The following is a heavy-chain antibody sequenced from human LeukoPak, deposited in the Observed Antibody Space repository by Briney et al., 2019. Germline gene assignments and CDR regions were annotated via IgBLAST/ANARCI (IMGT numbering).Heavy chain of an antibody. J-gene: IGHJ5*02. Sequence: PSQTLSLTCTVSGGSISSGGYYWSWIRQHPGKGLEWIGYIYYRGSTYYNPSLKSRVTISVDTSKNQFSLKLSSVTAADTAVYYCARVRRITMVRGAPWDSFDPWGQGTLVTVSS. CDR1: GGSISSGGYY. D-gene: IGHD3-10*01. CDR3: ARVRRITMVRGAPWDSFDP. CDR2: IYYRGST. V-gene: IGHV4-31*03.